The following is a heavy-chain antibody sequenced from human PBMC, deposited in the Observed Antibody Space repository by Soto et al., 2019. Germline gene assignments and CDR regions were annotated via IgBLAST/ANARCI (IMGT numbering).Heavy chain of an antibody. CDR2: ISGYNGNT. CDR1: GYTFPNYG. CDR3: AREGQLGY. Sequence: ASVKVSCKASGYTFPNYGFSWVRQAPGQGLEWMGWISGYNGNTNYAERLQGRVTMTTDTSTSTAYMELKSLRYDDTAVYYCAREGQLGYWGQGTPVTVSS. V-gene: IGHV1-18*01. D-gene: IGHD6-6*01. J-gene: IGHJ4*02.